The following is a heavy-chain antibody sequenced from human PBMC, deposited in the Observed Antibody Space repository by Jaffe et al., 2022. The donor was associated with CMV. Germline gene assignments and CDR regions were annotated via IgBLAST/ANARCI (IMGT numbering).Heavy chain of an antibody. Sequence: EVQLVESGGGLVQPGGSLRLSCAASGFTFISYEMNWVRQAPGKGLEWVSYISSSGSTMYYADSVKGRFTISRDNAKNSLYLQMNSLRVEDTAVYYCARDYYGSGRHYYYYMDVWGKGTTVSVSS. CDR2: ISSSGSTM. CDR3: ARDYYGSGRHYYYYMDV. CDR1: GFTFISYE. V-gene: IGHV3-48*03. J-gene: IGHJ6*03. D-gene: IGHD3-10*01.